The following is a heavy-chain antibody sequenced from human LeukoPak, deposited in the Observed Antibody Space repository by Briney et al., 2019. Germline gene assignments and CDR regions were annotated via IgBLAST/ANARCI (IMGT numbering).Heavy chain of an antibody. Sequence: GGSLRLSCAASGFIFSSYSMSWVRQAPGKGLEWVSAISGSGGSTYYADSVKGRFTISRDNSKNTLYLQMNSLRAEDTAVYYCAKDGSGNYGDYWGQGTLVTVSS. J-gene: IGHJ4*02. CDR1: GFIFSSYS. CDR3: AKDGSGNYGDY. V-gene: IGHV3-23*01. CDR2: ISGSGGST.